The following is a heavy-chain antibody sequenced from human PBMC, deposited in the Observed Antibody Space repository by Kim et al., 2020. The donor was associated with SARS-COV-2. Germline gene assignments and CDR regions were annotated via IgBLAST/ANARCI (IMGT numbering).Heavy chain of an antibody. D-gene: IGHD2-15*01. J-gene: IGHJ4*02. CDR3: SGGGRIAY. V-gene: IGHV3-7*01. CDR1: GFTFSTYW. Sequence: GGSLRLSCAASGFTFSTYWMYWVRQAPGKGLEWVAKIKQDGSERYYVDSVKGRFTISRDNAKNSLYLQMNSLRADDTAVYFCSGGGRIAYWGQGTRVTVS. CDR2: IKQDGSER.